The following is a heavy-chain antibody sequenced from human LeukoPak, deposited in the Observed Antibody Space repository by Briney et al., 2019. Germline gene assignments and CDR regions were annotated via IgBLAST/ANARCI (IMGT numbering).Heavy chain of an antibody. CDR3: ARELNYDFWSGYWVGYYYYGMDV. V-gene: IGHV3-74*01. D-gene: IGHD3-3*01. CDR1: GFTFSSYW. CDR2: INSDGSST. J-gene: IGHJ6*02. Sequence: GGSLRLSCAASGFTFSSYWMHWVRHAPGKGLVWVSRINSDGSSTSYADSVKGRFTISRDNAKNTLYLQMNSLRAEDTAVYYCARELNYDFWSGYWVGYYYYGMDVWGQGTTVTVSS.